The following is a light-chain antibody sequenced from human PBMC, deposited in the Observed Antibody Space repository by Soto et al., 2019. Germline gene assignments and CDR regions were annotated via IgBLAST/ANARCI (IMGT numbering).Light chain of an antibody. J-gene: IGKJ1*01. V-gene: IGKV1-39*01. CDR3: QQTYNTPRT. CDR2: DAS. Sequence: DIQMTQSPSSLSASVGARVTITCRASQSISTFLNWYQQVPGKAPKLLIHDASRLQSGVPSRFSGSGSGTDFTLTIGSLQPEEFATYYCQQTYNTPRTFGQGTKVDI. CDR1: QSISTF.